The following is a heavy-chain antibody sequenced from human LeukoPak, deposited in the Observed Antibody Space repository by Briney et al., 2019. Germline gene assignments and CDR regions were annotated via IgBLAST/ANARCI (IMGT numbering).Heavy chain of an antibody. D-gene: IGHD2-15*01. J-gene: IGHJ5*02. V-gene: IGHV3-23*01. CDR2: ISGSGGST. CDR3: AKARGYPRDTWFDP. CDR1: GFTFSSYA. Sequence: PGGSLRLSCAASGFTFSSYATSWVRQAPGKGLEWVSAISGSGGSTYYADSVKGRFTISRDNSKNTLYLQMNSLRAEDTAVYYCAKARGYPRDTWFDPWGQGTLVTVSS.